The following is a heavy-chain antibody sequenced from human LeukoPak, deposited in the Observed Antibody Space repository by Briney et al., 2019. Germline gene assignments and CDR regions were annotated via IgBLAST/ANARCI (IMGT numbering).Heavy chain of an antibody. CDR3: ARLWALRGGWAFDI. CDR1: GGSISSYY. D-gene: IGHD2-15*01. Sequence: SETLSLTCTVSGGSISSYYWSWIRQPPGKGLEWIGYIYYSGSTNYNPSLKSRVTISVDTSKNQFSLKLSSVTAADTAVYYCARLWALRGGWAFDIWGQGTMVTVSS. V-gene: IGHV4-59*12. J-gene: IGHJ3*02. CDR2: IYYSGST.